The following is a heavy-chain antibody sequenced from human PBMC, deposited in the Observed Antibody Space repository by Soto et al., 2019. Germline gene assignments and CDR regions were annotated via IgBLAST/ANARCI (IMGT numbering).Heavy chain of an antibody. Sequence: QVQLQESGPGLVKPSETLSLTCTVSGGSISKNYWSWIRQPPGKGLEWIGYIYYSGITKFNPSLTSRVTISVDTSKNQFSLNLSSVTAADTAVYYCARDLYPSDYGGQGTLVTVSS. V-gene: IGHV4-59*01. CDR2: IYYSGIT. CDR1: GGSISKNY. CDR3: ARDLYPSDY. D-gene: IGHD3-16*02. J-gene: IGHJ4*02.